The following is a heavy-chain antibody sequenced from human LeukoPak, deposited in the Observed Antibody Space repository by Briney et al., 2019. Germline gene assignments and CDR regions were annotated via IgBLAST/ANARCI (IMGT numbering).Heavy chain of an antibody. D-gene: IGHD3-3*01. CDR3: ASATIFGVVTTYYYYMDV. V-gene: IGHV3-23*01. Sequence: GGSLRLSCAASGFTFSSYAMSWVRQAPGKGLEWVSAISGSGGSTYYADSVKGRFTVSRDNSKNTLYLQMNSLRAEDTAVYYCASATIFGVVTTYYYYMDVWGKGTTVTVSS. CDR1: GFTFSSYA. J-gene: IGHJ6*03. CDR2: ISGSGGST.